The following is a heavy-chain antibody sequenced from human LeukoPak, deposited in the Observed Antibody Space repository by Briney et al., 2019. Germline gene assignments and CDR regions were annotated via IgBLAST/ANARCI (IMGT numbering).Heavy chain of an antibody. J-gene: IGHJ4*02. Sequence: SVKVTCQASGGTFSSYAISWVRQATGQGLEWMGGSSPIFGAANYAQKFQGRVTITADESTSTAYMELSSLRSEYTAVYYCASDLGGGGPFDYWGQGTLVTVSS. CDR1: GGTFSSYA. CDR3: ASDLGGGGPFDY. V-gene: IGHV1-69*13. D-gene: IGHD3-16*01. CDR2: SSPIFGAA.